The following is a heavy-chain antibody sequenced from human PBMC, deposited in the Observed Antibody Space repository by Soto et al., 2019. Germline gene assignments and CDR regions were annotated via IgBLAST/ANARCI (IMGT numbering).Heavy chain of an antibody. Sequence: QVQLVESGGGLVKPGGSLRLSCAASGFSFSDNFMSWIRQAPGKGLQWVSYVSHSGSYTDYADSVKGRFTISRDNAKNSLYLQMNSLRAEDTAVYYCARVSGSSQFDYWGQGTLVTVSS. CDR3: ARVSGSSQFDY. CDR2: VSHSGSYT. J-gene: IGHJ4*02. CDR1: GFSFSDNF. V-gene: IGHV3-11*06. D-gene: IGHD6-13*01.